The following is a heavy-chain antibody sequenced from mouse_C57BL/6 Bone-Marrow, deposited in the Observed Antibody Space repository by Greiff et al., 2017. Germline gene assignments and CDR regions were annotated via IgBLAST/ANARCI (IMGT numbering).Heavy chain of an antibody. V-gene: IGHV1-50*01. CDR2: IDPSDSYT. D-gene: IGHD2-3*01. Sequence: QVQLQQSGAELVKPGASVKLSCKASGYTFTSYWMQWVKQRPGQGLEWIGEIDPSDSYTNYNQKFKGKATLTVDTSSSTAYMQLRSLTSEDSAVYYCARDDGYLCWYFDVWGTGTTVTVSS. CDR1: GYTFTSYW. CDR3: ARDDGYLCWYFDV. J-gene: IGHJ1*03.